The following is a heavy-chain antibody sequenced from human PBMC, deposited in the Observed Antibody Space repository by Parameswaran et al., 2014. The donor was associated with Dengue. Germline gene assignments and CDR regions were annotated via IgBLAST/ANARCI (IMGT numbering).Heavy chain of an antibody. V-gene: IGHV5-51*01. Sequence: GESLKISCKGSGYSFTSYWIGWVRQMPGKGLEWMGIIYPGDSDTRYSPSFQGQVTISADKSISTAYLQWSSLKASDTAMYYCARLRGSGSYYRGLRVFDYWGQGTLVTVSS. D-gene: IGHD3-10*01. CDR2: IYPGDSDT. J-gene: IGHJ4*02. CDR1: GYSFTSYW. CDR3: ARLRGSGSYYRGLRVFDY.